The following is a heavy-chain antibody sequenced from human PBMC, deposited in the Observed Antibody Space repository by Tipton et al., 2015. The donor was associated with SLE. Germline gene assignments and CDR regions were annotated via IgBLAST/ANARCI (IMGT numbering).Heavy chain of an antibody. D-gene: IGHD2-15*01. Sequence: SLRLSCAASGFTFSSYAMSWVRQAPGEGLEWVSAISGSGGSTYYADSVKGRFTISRDNSKNTLYLQMNSLRAEDTAVYYCAKDPSGCSGGSCYGYWGQGTLVTVSS. CDR1: GFTFSSYA. CDR3: AKDPSGCSGGSCYGY. V-gene: IGHV3-23*01. CDR2: ISGSGGST. J-gene: IGHJ4*02.